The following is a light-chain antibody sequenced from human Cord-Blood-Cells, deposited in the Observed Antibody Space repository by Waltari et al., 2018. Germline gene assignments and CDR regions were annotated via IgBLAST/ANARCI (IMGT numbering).Light chain of an antibody. CDR3: KQDGSF. Sequence: SQSVSSSYLSWYQQKTCQAPRSLIYGASSRATGIPDRFSGSGSGTGFTLTISRLEHEDFAVYYCKQDGSFFGQGTTLEIK. CDR2: GAS. CDR1: QSVSSSY. V-gene: IGKV3-20*01. J-gene: IGKJ2*01.